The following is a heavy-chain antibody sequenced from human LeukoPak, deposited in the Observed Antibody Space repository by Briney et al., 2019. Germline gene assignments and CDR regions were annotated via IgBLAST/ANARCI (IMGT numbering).Heavy chain of an antibody. CDR3: ARGVVVPAAIFPYYLHY. CDR2: SYSGGST. V-gene: IGHV3-66*02. Sequence: GGSLRLSCAASGFTVSSNYMSWVRQAPGKGLEWGSVSYSGGSTYYADSVKGRFTIYRDNSKNMLYLQMDRLRAEDTAVYYCARGVVVPAAIFPYYLHYWRQGPLLTVSS. J-gene: IGHJ4*02. D-gene: IGHD2-2*01. CDR1: GFTVSSNY.